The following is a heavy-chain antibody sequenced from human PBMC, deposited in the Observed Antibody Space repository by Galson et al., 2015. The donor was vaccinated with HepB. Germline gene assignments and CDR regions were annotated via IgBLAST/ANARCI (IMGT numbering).Heavy chain of an antibody. CDR1: GGSISSSSYY. Sequence: ETLSLTCTVSGGSISSSSYYWGWLRQPPGKGLEWIGSFYYTGNTHYNPSLKSRVTISGDTSKNQFSPKLNSVTAADTAVYYCARHESESKTYAADNWGQGTLVTVSS. J-gene: IGHJ4*02. CDR3: ARHESESKTYAADN. D-gene: IGHD2-2*01. V-gene: IGHV4-39*01. CDR2: FYYTGNT.